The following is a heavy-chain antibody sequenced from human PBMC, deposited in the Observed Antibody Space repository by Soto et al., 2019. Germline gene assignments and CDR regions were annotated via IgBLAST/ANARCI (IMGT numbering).Heavy chain of an antibody. CDR3: ARGSRGSYYY. V-gene: IGHV4-59*01. Sequence: PSETLSLTCTVSGGSISSYYWSWIRQPPGKGLEWIGYIYYSGSTNYNPSLKSRVTISVDTSKNQFSLKLSSVTAADTAVYYCARGSRGSYYYWGQGTLVTVSS. D-gene: IGHD1-26*01. J-gene: IGHJ4*02. CDR2: IYYSGST. CDR1: GGSISSYY.